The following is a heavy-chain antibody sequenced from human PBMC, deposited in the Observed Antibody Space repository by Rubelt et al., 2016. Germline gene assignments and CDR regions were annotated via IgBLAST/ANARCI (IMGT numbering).Heavy chain of an antibody. D-gene: IGHD5-24*01. CDR1: GYTFTSYY. CDR3: ARERDDYGDY. V-gene: IGHV1-46*01. CDR2: INPSGGST. Sequence: QVQLVQSGAEVKKPGASVKVSCKASGYTFTSYYMHWVRQAPGQGLEWMGIINPSGGSTSYAQKFQGRVTMTTVTATSTAYMELRSLRSDDTAVYYCARERDDYGDYWGQGTLVTVSS. J-gene: IGHJ4*02.